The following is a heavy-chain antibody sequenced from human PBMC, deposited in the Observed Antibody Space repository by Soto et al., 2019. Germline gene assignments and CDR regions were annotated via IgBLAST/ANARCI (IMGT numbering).Heavy chain of an antibody. CDR1: GFTFTSSA. CDR2: IVVGSGNT. D-gene: IGHD3-3*01. Sequence: SVKVSCKASGFTFTSSAMQWVRQARGQRLEWIGWIVVGSGNTNYAQKFQERVTITRDMSTSTAYMELSSLRSEDTAVYYCAADPKPLYYDFWSGYTPYYMDVWGKGATVTVSS. J-gene: IGHJ6*03. CDR3: AADPKPLYYDFWSGYTPYYMDV. V-gene: IGHV1-58*02.